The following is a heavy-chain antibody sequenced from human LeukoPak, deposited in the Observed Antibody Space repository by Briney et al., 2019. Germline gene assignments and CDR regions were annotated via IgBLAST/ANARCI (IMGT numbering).Heavy chain of an antibody. CDR2: ISSNSGTI. D-gene: IGHD5-18*01. J-gene: IGHJ4*02. Sequence: GGSLRLSCEASGFTFNIFSMNWVRQAPGKGLEWVSYISSNSGTIYYAGSVKGRFTISRDNAKNSLYLQMNSLRVDDTAVYYCARDLGYSYEPHFDYWGQGTMVTVSS. V-gene: IGHV3-48*01. CDR3: ARDLGYSYEPHFDY. CDR1: GFTFNIFS.